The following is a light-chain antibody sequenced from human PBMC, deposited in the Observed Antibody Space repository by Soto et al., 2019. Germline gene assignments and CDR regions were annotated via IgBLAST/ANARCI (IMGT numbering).Light chain of an antibody. CDR3: SSYTSSSTVV. J-gene: IGLJ2*01. V-gene: IGLV2-14*01. CDR2: DVS. CDR1: SSDVGGYNY. Sequence: QPVLTQPASGSGSPGHSITISCTGTSSDVGGYNYVSWYQQHPGKAPKLMIYDVSNRPSGVSNRFSGSKSGNTASLTISGLQAEDEADYYCSSYTSSSTVVFGGGTKLTVL.